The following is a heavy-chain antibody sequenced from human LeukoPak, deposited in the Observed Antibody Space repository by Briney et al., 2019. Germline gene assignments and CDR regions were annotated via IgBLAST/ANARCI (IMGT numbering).Heavy chain of an antibody. Sequence: ASVKVSCKASGYTFTSYGISWVRQAPGQGLEWMGWISAYNGNTNYAQKLQGRVTMTTDTSTSTAYMELSSLRSEDTAVYYCARVPRGSRITRYYMDVWGKGTTVTVSS. CDR1: GYTFTSYG. J-gene: IGHJ6*03. CDR2: ISAYNGNT. CDR3: ARVPRGSRITRYYMDV. D-gene: IGHD3-3*01. V-gene: IGHV1-18*01.